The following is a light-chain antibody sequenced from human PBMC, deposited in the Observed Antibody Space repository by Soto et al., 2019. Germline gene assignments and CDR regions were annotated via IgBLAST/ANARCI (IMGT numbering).Light chain of an antibody. J-gene: IGKJ1*01. CDR3: QQYGSSPWT. CDR1: QSVSSSY. CDR2: GAS. V-gene: IGKV3-20*01. Sequence: EIVLTQSPGTLSLSPGERATLPCRASQSVSSSYLAWYQQKPGQAPRLLIYGASSRATGIPDRFSGSGSETDFTLTISRVEPEDFAVYYCQQYGSSPWTFGQGTKVEIK.